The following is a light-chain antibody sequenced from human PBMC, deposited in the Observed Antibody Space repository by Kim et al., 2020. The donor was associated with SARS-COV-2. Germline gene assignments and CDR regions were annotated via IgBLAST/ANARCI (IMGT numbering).Light chain of an antibody. CDR1: ELAGKY. CDR3: QAWDSTTAV. V-gene: IGLV3-1*01. J-gene: IGLJ2*01. Sequence: SYELTQPPSVSVSPGQTASISCSGDELAGKYACWYQQKPGQSPILLIYQDNKRPSGIPERFSGSSSVNSATLTIRETQAVDEADYYCQAWDSTTAVFGAGTQLTVL. CDR2: QDN.